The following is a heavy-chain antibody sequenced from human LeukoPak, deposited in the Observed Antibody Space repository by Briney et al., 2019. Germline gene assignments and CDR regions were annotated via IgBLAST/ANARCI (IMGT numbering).Heavy chain of an antibody. CDR1: GYTFTSYY. Sequence: ASVKVSCKASGYTFTSYYMHWVRQAPGQGLEWMGIINPSGGSTSYAQKFQGGVTMTRDMSTSTVYMELSSLRSEDTAVYYCARQYYYGSGSYYNVTWFDPWGQGTLVTVSS. J-gene: IGHJ5*02. CDR3: ARQYYYGSGSYYNVTWFDP. CDR2: INPSGGST. D-gene: IGHD3-10*01. V-gene: IGHV1-46*01.